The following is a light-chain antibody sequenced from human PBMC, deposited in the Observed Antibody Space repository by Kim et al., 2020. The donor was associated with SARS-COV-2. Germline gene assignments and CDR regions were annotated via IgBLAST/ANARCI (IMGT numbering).Light chain of an antibody. CDR3: QQSYSTPALT. Sequence: DIQLTQYPSSLSASVGDRVTITCRASQSTSSYLNWYQQKPGKAPKLLIYAASSLQSGVPSRFSGSGFGTEFTLTISSLQPEDFATYSCQQSYSTPALTFGGGTKVDIK. CDR2: AAS. CDR1: QSTSSY. J-gene: IGKJ4*01. V-gene: IGKV1-39*01.